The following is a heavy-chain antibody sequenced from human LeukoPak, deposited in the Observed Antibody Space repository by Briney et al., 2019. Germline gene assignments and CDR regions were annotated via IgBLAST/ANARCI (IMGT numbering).Heavy chain of an antibody. CDR2: FDPEDGET. Sequence: GASVTVSCKVSGYTLTELSMHWVRQAPGKGLEWMGGFDPEDGETIYAQKFQGRVTMTEDTSTDTAYMELSSLRSEDTAVYYCRVAGYYYGMDVWGQGTRSPSP. D-gene: IGHD6-19*01. V-gene: IGHV1-24*01. J-gene: IGHJ6*02. CDR3: RVAGYYYGMDV. CDR1: GYTLTELS.